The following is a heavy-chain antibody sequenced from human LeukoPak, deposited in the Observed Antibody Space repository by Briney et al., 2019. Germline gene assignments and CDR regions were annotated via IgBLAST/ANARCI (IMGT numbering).Heavy chain of an antibody. V-gene: IGHV3-23*01. CDR3: AKVDQGQYPELRFNY. J-gene: IGHJ4*02. D-gene: IGHD1-14*01. CDR2: IRGSGDIT. CDR1: GFTFSSYA. Sequence: GGSLRLSCAASGFTFSSYAMSWVRQAPGKGLEWVSAIRGSGDITYYADSVKGRFTISRDNSKNTLYLQMNSLRAEDTAIYYCAKVDQGQYPELRFNYWGQGTLVTVSS.